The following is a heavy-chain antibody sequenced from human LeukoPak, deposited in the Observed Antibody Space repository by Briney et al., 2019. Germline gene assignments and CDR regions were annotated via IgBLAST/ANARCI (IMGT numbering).Heavy chain of an antibody. CDR2: ISSSGSTI. V-gene: IGHV3-11*04. J-gene: IGHJ4*02. Sequence: GGSLRLSCAASGFTFSDYYMSWIRQAPGKGLEWVSYISSSGSTIYYADSVKGRFTISRDNAKNSLYLQMNSLRAEDTAVYYCASRNTAMAFDYWGQGTLVTVSS. CDR1: GFTFSDYY. D-gene: IGHD5-18*01. CDR3: ASRNTAMAFDY.